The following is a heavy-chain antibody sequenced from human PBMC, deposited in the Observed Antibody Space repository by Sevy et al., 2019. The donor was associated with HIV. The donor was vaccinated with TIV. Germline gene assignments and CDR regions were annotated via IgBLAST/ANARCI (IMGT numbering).Heavy chain of an antibody. CDR3: ARASPEHYYGMDV. CDR2: SYYSGST. CDR1: GDSIRNFY. Sequence: SETLSLTCSVSGDSIRNFYRSWIRRPPGKGLEWIGYSYYSGSTNYNPSLKSRVTISVDTSKNQFSLKLRSVTAADTAVYYCARASPEHYYGMDVWGQGTTVTVSS. J-gene: IGHJ6*02. V-gene: IGHV4-59*01. D-gene: IGHD1-26*01.